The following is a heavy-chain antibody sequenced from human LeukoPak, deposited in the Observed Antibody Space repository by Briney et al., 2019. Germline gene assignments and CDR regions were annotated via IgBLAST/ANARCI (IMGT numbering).Heavy chain of an antibody. CDR3: ASHSGSYAYFDY. CDR1: GGSISSYY. D-gene: IGHD1-26*01. J-gene: IGHJ4*02. CDR2: IYYSGST. Sequence: SETLSLTCTVSGGSISSYYWSWIRQPPGKGLEWIGYIYYSGSTNYNPSLKSRVTTSVDTSKNQFSLKLSSVTAADTAVYYCASHSGSYAYFDYWGQGTLVTVSS. V-gene: IGHV4-59*01.